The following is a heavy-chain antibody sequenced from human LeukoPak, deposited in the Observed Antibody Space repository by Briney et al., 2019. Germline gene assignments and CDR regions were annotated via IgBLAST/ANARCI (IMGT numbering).Heavy chain of an antibody. V-gene: IGHV3-64D*06. CDR3: VKYSDSSYPD. CDR2: ISSNGGGT. D-gene: IGHD6-13*01. CDR1: GFIFSPYA. J-gene: IGHJ4*02. Sequence: GGSLRLSCSASGFIFSPYAMHWVRQAPGKGLEYVSAISSNGGGTYYTDSVKGRFTISRDNSKNTLYLRMSSLRPEDTAVYYCVKYSDSSYPDWGQGTLVTVSS.